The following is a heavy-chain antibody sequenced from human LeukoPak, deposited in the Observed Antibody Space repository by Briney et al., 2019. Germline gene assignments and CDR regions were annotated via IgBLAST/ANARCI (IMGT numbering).Heavy chain of an antibody. Sequence: PSETLSLTCTVSGGSISSYYWSWIRQPAGKGLEWIGRIYASGSTNYTPSLKSRVTMSVDTSKNQFSLRLSSVTAADTAVYYCARDLHGSGTWDWFDPWGQGTLVTVSS. CDR3: ARDLHGSGTWDWFDP. CDR2: IYASGST. V-gene: IGHV4-4*07. D-gene: IGHD3-10*01. CDR1: GGSISSYY. J-gene: IGHJ5*02.